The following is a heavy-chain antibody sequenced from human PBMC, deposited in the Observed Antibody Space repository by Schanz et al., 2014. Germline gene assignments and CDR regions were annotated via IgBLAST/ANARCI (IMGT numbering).Heavy chain of an antibody. CDR1: GFSFSSYS. CDR3: AKGLYYDNTAGGFDY. CDR2: IDGKSTTV. Sequence: DLVESGGGLIQRGESLRLSCSASGFSFSSYSMNWVRQAPGKGLEWLSYIDGKSTTVYYADSVKGRFTISRDNSKNTLYQQMNSLRAEDTAVDYCAKGLYYDNTAGGFDYWGQGTLVTVSS. V-gene: IGHV3-48*01. J-gene: IGHJ4*02. D-gene: IGHD3-16*01.